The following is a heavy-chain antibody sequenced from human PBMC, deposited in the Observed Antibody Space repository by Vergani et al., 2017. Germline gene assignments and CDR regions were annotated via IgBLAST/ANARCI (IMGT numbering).Heavy chain of an antibody. Sequence: QVQLVESGGGVVQPGRSLRLSCAASGFTFSSYGMHWVRQAPGKGLEWVAVISYDGSNKYYADSVKGRFTISRDNSKNTLYLQMNSLRAEDTAVYYCATAVKYQLLLFDYWGQGTLVTDSS. D-gene: IGHD2-2*01. CDR3: ATAVKYQLLLFDY. J-gene: IGHJ4*02. CDR1: GFTFSSYG. V-gene: IGHV3-30*03. CDR2: ISYDGSNK.